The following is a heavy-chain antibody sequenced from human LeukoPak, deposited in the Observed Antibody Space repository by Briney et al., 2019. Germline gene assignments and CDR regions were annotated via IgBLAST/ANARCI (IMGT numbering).Heavy chain of an antibody. CDR3: TRELYYYYGMDV. Sequence: PGRSLRLSCTASGFTLGDYAMSWVRQAPGKGLEWVGFIRSKAYGGTTEYAASVKGRFTISRDDSKSIAYLQMNSLKTEDTAVYYCTRELYYYYGMDVWGQGTTVTVSS. V-gene: IGHV3-49*04. CDR2: IRSKAYGGTT. CDR1: GFTLGDYA. J-gene: IGHJ6*02.